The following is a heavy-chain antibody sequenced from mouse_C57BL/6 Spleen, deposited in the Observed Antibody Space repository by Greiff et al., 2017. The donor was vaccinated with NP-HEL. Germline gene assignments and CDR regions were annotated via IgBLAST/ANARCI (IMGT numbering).Heavy chain of an antibody. CDR1: GYTFTSYW. CDR3: ARGKDYGSGYFDV. Sequence: QVQLQQPGAELVKPGASVKLSCKASGYTFTSYWMQWVKQRPGQGLEWIGEIDPSDSYTNYNRKFKGKATLTVDTSSSTAYMQLSSLTSEDSAVYYCARGKDYGSGYFDVWGTGTTVTVSS. CDR2: IDPSDSYT. D-gene: IGHD1-1*01. V-gene: IGHV1-50*01. J-gene: IGHJ1*03.